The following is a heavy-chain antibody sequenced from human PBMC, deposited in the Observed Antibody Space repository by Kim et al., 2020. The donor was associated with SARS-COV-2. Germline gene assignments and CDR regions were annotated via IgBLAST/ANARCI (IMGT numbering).Heavy chain of an antibody. Sequence: GGSLRLSCAASGFTFDDYAMHWVRQAPGKGLEWVSGISWNSGSIGYADSVKGRFTISRDNAKNSLYMQMNSLRAEDTALYYCAKGVIGSSGWGLPAEYFQHWGQGTLVTVSS. D-gene: IGHD6-19*01. V-gene: IGHV3-9*01. CDR2: ISWNSGSI. CDR3: AKGVIGSSGWGLPAEYFQH. J-gene: IGHJ1*01. CDR1: GFTFDDYA.